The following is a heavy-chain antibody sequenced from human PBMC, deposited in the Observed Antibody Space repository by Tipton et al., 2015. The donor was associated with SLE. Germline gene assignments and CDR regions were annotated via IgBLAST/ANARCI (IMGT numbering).Heavy chain of an antibody. CDR1: GDSISSGSY. D-gene: IGHD2-8*02. CDR3: ARRGYWWDAFGI. Sequence: TLSLTCGVSGDSISSGSYWGWIRQPPGQGLEYLGSAHHSGSTYRNPSLKSRLTISVDTSKNQFSLQLRSVTAADTAVYYWARRGYWWDAFGIWGQGTVVTVSS. V-gene: IGHV4-38-2*01. CDR2: AHHSGST. J-gene: IGHJ3*02.